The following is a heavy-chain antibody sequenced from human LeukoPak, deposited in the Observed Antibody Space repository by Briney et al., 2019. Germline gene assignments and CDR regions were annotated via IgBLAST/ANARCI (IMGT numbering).Heavy chain of an antibody. V-gene: IGHV4-39*07. Sequence: SETLSLTCTVSGGSINSGDYYWGWIRQPPGKGLEWIGSIYYSGSTYYNPSLKSRVTISVDTSKNQFSLRLSSVTAADTAVYYCARAGAAAGPIDYWGQGTLVTVSS. CDR2: IYYSGST. CDR1: GGSINSGDYY. CDR3: ARAGAAAGPIDY. J-gene: IGHJ4*02. D-gene: IGHD6-13*01.